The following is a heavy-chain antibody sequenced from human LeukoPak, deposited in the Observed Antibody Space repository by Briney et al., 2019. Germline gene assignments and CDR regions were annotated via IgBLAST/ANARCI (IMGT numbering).Heavy chain of an antibody. J-gene: IGHJ6*03. V-gene: IGHV1-8*01. CDR1: GYTFTSYD. CDR3: AKTTVTSEEYFYYYMDV. D-gene: IGHD4-17*01. Sequence: ASVKVSCKASGYTFTSYDINWVRQATGQGLEWMGWMNPNSGNTGYAQKFQGRVTITTDESTSTAYMELRGLRSDDTAVYYCAKTTVTSEEYFYYYMDVWGKGTTVTVSS. CDR2: MNPNSGNT.